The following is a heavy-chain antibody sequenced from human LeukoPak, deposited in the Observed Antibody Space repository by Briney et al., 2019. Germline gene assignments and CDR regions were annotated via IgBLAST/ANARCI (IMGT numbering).Heavy chain of an antibody. J-gene: IGHJ4*02. Sequence: GSLRISCAASGFTFNTFAVDWGRQAPGKGLEWVSAISGGGGSTHYADSVKGRFTISRDNSKNTLYLQMNSLRPEDTAVYHCAKVRLSTVGGRGFDYWGQGTLVTVSS. CDR3: AKVRLSTVGGRGFDY. D-gene: IGHD4-11*01. V-gene: IGHV3-23*01. CDR1: GFTFNTFA. CDR2: ISGGGGST.